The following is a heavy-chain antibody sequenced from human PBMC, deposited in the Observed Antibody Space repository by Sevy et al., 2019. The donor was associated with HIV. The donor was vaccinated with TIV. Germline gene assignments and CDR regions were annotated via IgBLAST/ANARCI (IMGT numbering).Heavy chain of an antibody. J-gene: IGHJ6*02. D-gene: IGHD4-17*01. Sequence: GGSLRLSFAASGLAPRNYYALHWFRKAPGKGLDWVALISYDGSDKYYADSVKGRFTISRDNFKNTLYLQMNSLTTEDTAVYYCARPRANYVDHYFFYAMDVWGQGTTVTVSS. V-gene: IGHV3-30-3*01. CDR3: ARPRANYVDHYFFYAMDV. CDR1: GLAPRNYYA. CDR2: ISYDGSDK.